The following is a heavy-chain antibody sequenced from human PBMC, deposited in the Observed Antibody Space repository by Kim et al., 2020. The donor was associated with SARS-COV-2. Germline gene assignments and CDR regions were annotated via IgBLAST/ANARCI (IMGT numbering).Heavy chain of an antibody. CDR2: IYYSGST. D-gene: IGHD1-26*01. CDR3: ARGEGWELLPGGTYYGMDV. Sequence: SETLSLTCTVSGGSISSYYWSWIRQPPGKGLEWIGYIYYSGSTNYNPSLKSRVTISVDTSKNQFSLKLSSVTAADTAVYYCARGEGWELLPGGTYYGMDVWGQGTTVTVSS. V-gene: IGHV4-59*13. CDR1: GGSISSYY. J-gene: IGHJ6*02.